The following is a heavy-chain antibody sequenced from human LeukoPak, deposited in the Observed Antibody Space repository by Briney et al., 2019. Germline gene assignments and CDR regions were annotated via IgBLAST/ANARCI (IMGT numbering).Heavy chain of an antibody. CDR1: GFTFSSYE. CDR3: ARHGGRYLDWLLGRYYYYMDV. Sequence: GGSLRLSCAASGFTFSSYEMNWVRQAPGKGLEWVSYISSSGSTIYYADSVKGRFTISRDNAKNSLYLQMNSLRAEDTAVYYCARHGGRYLDWLLGRYYYYMDVWGKGTTVTISS. D-gene: IGHD3-9*01. V-gene: IGHV3-48*03. CDR2: ISSSGSTI. J-gene: IGHJ6*03.